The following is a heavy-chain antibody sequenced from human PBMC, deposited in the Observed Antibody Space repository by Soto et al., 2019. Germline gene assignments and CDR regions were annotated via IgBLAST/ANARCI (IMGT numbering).Heavy chain of an antibody. CDR3: ERGGPPIEY. CDR1: GYTFTSYA. D-gene: IGHD3-10*01. J-gene: IGHJ4*02. CDR2: ISVDNGNR. Sequence: ASVKVSCKASGYTFTSYAISCVRQAPGQGLEWMGWISVDNGNRNYVQKFQGRVTVTRDTSASTAYMELSSLRSEDTAVYYCERGGPPIEYWGQGTLVSVSS. V-gene: IGHV1-18*01.